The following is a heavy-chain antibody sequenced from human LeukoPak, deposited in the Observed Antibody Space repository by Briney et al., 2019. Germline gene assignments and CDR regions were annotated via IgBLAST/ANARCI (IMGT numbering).Heavy chain of an antibody. J-gene: IGHJ4*02. CDR2: IYHSGST. D-gene: IGHD6-19*01. Sequence: SETLSLTCAASGCTISTYCLSWIRQPPGKGLEWIGYIYHSGSTNYNPSLKSRVTISVDTSKNQYSLKLSSVTAADTALYYCARDNDSGNGPFDYWGQGTLVTVSS. CDR3: ARDNDSGNGPFDY. CDR1: GCTISTYC. V-gene: IGHV4-59*01.